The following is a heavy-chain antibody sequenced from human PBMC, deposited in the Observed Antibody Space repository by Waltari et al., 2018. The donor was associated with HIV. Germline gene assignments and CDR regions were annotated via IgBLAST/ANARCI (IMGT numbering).Heavy chain of an antibody. CDR3: ARDVAAVGSHNWFDP. J-gene: IGHJ5*02. V-gene: IGHV1-2*07. CDR1: GYTFTDYY. Sequence: QVQLVQSGAEVKIPGASVKVSCKASGYTFTDYYIHWARQAPGQGLEGVGGIKASNGGTSYARKFQGRVTMTRDTSISTAYMELSSLRSDDTAVYYCARDVAAVGSHNWFDPWGQGTLVTVSS. D-gene: IGHD1-26*01. CDR2: IKASNGGT.